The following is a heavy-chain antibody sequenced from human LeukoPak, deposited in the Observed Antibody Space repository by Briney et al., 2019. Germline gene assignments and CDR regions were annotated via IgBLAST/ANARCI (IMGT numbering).Heavy chain of an antibody. V-gene: IGHV3-23*01. Sequence: GGSLRLSCAASGFTFSSYAMSWVRQAPGKGLEWVSDISGSGDRTDYADSVKGRFTISRDNSKNTVYLQMNSLRVEDTAVYYCARGRKVVPSMDVWGQGTTVTVSS. CDR1: GFTFSSYA. D-gene: IGHD2-2*01. J-gene: IGHJ6*02. CDR3: ARGRKVVPSMDV. CDR2: ISGSGDRT.